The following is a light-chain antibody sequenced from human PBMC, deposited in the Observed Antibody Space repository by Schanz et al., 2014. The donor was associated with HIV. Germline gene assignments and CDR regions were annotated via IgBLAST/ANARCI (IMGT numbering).Light chain of an antibody. Sequence: EIVLTQSPATLSLSPGERATLSCRASQSVSDNYLAWYQQRPGQAPRLLIYDASSRATGIPDRFSGSGSGTDFTLTIIRLEPEDFAVYYCQQYGTSLITFGQGTRLEI. V-gene: IGKV3-20*01. CDR1: QSVSDNY. J-gene: IGKJ5*01. CDR2: DAS. CDR3: QQYGTSLIT.